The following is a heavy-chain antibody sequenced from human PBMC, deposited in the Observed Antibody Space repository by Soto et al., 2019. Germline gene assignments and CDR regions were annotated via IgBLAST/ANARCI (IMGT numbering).Heavy chain of an antibody. CDR3: ARDGIGVVAGTGHYYFDY. D-gene: IGHD6-19*01. J-gene: IGHJ4*02. CDR1: GGTFSSYA. Sequence: ASVKVSCKASGGTFSSYAISWVRQAPGQGLEWMGGIIPIFGTANYAQKFQGRVTITADESTSTAYMELSSLRSEDTAVYYCARDGIGVVAGTGHYYFDYWGQRTQVTVSS. CDR2: IIPIFGTA. V-gene: IGHV1-69*13.